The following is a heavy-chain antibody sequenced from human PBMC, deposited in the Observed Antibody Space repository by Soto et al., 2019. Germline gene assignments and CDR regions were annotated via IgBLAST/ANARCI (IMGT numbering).Heavy chain of an antibody. CDR1: GFTFSSYA. CDR3: ANYPSLDY. Sequence: EVQLLESGGGLVQPGGSLRLACAASGFTFSSYAMSWVRQAPGKGLEWVSSITDSGGTTHYADSVKGRFTISRDNSKNTLCLPMRKLRAVASAGYSFANYPSLDYWGQGTLVHVSS. V-gene: IGHV3-23*01. D-gene: IGHD2-2*01. J-gene: IGHJ4*02. CDR2: ITDSGGTT.